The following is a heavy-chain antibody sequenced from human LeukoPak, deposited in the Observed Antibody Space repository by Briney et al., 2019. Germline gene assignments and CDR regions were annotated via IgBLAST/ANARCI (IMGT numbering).Heavy chain of an antibody. CDR1: GFTFSSYS. D-gene: IGHD3-22*01. CDR3: AKPQEYYYDSSGYFFDY. CDR2: ISGSGGST. Sequence: GGSLRLSCAASGFTFSSYSMNWVRQAPGKGLEWVSVISGSGGSTYYADSVKGRFTISRDNSKNTLYLQMNSLRAEDTAVYYCAKPQEYYYDSSGYFFDYWGQGTLVTVSS. V-gene: IGHV3-23*01. J-gene: IGHJ4*02.